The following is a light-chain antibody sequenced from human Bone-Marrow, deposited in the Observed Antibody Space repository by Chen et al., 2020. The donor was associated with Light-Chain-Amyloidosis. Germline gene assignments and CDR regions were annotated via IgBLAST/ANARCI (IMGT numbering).Light chain of an antibody. V-gene: IGLV2-14*01. J-gene: IGLJ1*01. CDR2: EVT. CDR1: SSDVGGDNH. Sequence: QSALTQPAAASGSRGQWTDIHCHRTSSDVGGDNHVSWYQQHQDNAPKLMIYEVTNRPSWVPDRFSGSKSDNTASLTISGLQTEDEADYYCSSYTITNTLVFGSGTRVTVL. CDR3: SSYTITNTLV.